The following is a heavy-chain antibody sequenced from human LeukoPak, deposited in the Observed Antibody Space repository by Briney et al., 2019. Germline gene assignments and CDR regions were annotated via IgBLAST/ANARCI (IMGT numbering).Heavy chain of an antibody. Sequence: GGSLRLSCAASGFTFDDYAMHWVRQAPGKGLEWVSGISWNSGSIGFADSVKGRFTISRDNAKNSLYLQMNSLRAEDTALYYCAKGYSSGWSAQYGMDVWGQGTTVTVSS. V-gene: IGHV3-9*01. CDR3: AKGYSSGWSAQYGMDV. CDR1: GFTFDDYA. CDR2: ISWNSGSI. J-gene: IGHJ6*02. D-gene: IGHD6-19*01.